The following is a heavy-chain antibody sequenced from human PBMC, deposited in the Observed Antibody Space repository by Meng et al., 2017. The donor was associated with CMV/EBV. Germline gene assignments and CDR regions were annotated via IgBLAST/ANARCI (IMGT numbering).Heavy chain of an antibody. CDR3: ARGREWGSPAASDAFDI. CDR1: GFTFSSYS. J-gene: IGHJ3*02. CDR2: ISSSSSYI. Sequence: GESLKISCAASGFTFSSYSMNWVRQAPGKGLEWVSSISSSSSYIYYADSVKGRFTISRDNAKNSLYLQMNSLRAEDTAVYYCARGREWGSPAASDAFDIWGQGTMVTVSS. D-gene: IGHD2-2*01. V-gene: IGHV3-21*01.